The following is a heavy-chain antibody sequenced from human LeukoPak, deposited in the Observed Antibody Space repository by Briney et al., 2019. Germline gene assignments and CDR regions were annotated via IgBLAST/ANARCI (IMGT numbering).Heavy chain of an antibody. D-gene: IGHD6-13*01. CDR2: FDPEDGKT. V-gene: IGHV1-24*01. CDR1: GYTLTELS. CDR3: ATGYLVSAGLMNV. Sequence: ASVKVSCKVSGYTLTELSMFWVRQAPGKGLEWMGSFDPEDGKTVYAQKFQGRVTMTEDTSTDTAYMELSSLRSEDTAVYYCATGYLVSAGLMNVWGQGTTVTVSS. J-gene: IGHJ6*02.